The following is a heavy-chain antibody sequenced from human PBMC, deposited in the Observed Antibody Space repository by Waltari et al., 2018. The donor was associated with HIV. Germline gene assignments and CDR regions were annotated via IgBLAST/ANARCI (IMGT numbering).Heavy chain of an antibody. J-gene: IGHJ4*02. CDR2: ISGDNGDT. D-gene: IGHD3-22*01. CDR1: GYNFTSYG. CDR3: ARDHYYGSSGYYSDY. Sequence: QVHLVQSGAELRKPGASVTVSCKASGYNFTSYGITWVRQAPGQGLEWMGWISGDNGDTKYAQKVRGRVTMTTDTSTSTAYLEMGSLRFDDTAVYYCARDHYYGSSGYYSDYWGQGTLVTVSS. V-gene: IGHV1-18*01.